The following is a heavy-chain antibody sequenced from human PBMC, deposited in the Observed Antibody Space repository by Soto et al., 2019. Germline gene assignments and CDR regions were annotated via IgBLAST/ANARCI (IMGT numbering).Heavy chain of an antibody. V-gene: IGHV3-30*18. D-gene: IGHD4-17*01. CDR3: AKVGTSYGDYGGDLDY. CDR2: ISYDGSNK. J-gene: IGHJ4*02. Sequence: QVQLVESGGGVVQPGRSLRLSCAASGFTFSSYGMHWVRQAPGKGLEWVAVISYDGSNKYYADSVKGRFTISRDNSKNTLYVQMTGLRAEDTAVYYCAKVGTSYGDYGGDLDYWGQGTLVTVSS. CDR1: GFTFSSYG.